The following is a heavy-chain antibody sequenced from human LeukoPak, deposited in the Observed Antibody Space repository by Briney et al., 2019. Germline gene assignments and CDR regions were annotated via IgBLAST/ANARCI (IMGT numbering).Heavy chain of an antibody. CDR3: ASDRTAWREFGY. J-gene: IGHJ4*02. CDR2: INPNSGGT. D-gene: IGHD2-21*02. CDR1: GYTFTAYY. V-gene: IGHV1-2*02. Sequence: ASVKVPCKASGYTFTAYYINWVRQAPGQGLEWMGWINPNSGGTNYAQKFQGRVTVTRDTSINTAYMELSSLRSDDTAVYYCASDRTAWREFGYWGQGTLVTVSS.